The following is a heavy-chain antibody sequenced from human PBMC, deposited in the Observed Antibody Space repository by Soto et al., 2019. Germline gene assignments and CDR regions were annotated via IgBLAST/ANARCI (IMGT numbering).Heavy chain of an antibody. J-gene: IGHJ4*02. D-gene: IGHD6-6*01. V-gene: IGHV3-30*18. CDR3: AKDIAARPLYYSDY. CDR1: GFTFSSYG. Sequence: PGGSLRLSWAASGFTFSSYGMHWVRQAPGKGLEWVAVISYDGSNKYYADSVKGRFTISRDNSKNTLYLQMNSLRAEDTAVYYCAKDIAARPLYYSDYWGKGTLVTVSS. CDR2: ISYDGSNK.